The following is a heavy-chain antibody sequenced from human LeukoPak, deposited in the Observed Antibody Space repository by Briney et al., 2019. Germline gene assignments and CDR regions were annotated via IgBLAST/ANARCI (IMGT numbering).Heavy chain of an antibody. CDR1: GFTFSSYA. J-gene: IGHJ4*02. D-gene: IGHD3-10*01. V-gene: IGHV3-23*01. CDR3: AEGVFSSGITMVRGVIIGPDLGSTLDY. Sequence: PGGSLRLSCASSGFTFSSYAMSWVRQAPGKGLEWVSAITVSGCSTYYADSVKGRFTISRDNSMSTVDLRMSSVRAEDMAVYYCAEGVFSSGITMVRGVIIGPDLGSTLDYWGGGTLVTASS. CDR2: ITVSGCST.